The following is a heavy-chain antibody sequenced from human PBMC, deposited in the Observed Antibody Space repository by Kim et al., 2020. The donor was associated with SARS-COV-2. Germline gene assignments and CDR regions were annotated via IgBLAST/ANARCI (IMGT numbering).Heavy chain of an antibody. J-gene: IGHJ4*02. Sequence: TYYADSVKGRFTISRDNSKNTLYLQMNSLRAEDTAVYYCAKPQDAAAFDYWGQGTLVTVSS. CDR3: AKPQDAAAFDY. V-gene: IGHV3-23*01. D-gene: IGHD6-13*01. CDR2: T.